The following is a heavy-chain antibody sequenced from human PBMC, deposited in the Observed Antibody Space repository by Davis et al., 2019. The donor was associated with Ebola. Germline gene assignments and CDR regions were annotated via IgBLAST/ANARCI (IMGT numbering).Heavy chain of an antibody. V-gene: IGHV1-69*04. CDR2: IIPILGIA. CDR1: GGTFSSYA. J-gene: IGHJ6*02. CDR3: APWDYYDSSGYYYYYGMDV. D-gene: IGHD3-22*01. Sequence: SVKVSCKASGGTFSSYAISWVRQAPGQGREWMGRIIPILGIANYAQKFQGRVTITADKSTSTAYMELSSLRSEDTAVYYCAPWDYYDSSGYYYYYGMDVWGQGTTVTVSS.